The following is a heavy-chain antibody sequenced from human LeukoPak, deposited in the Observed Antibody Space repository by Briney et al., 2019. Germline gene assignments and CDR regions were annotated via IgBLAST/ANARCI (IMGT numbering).Heavy chain of an antibody. D-gene: IGHD6-13*01. CDR1: GFTFSTYG. CDR3: ARDLWQQLGPDDY. Sequence: GGSLRLSCVASGFTFSTYGMSWVRQAPGKGLEWVSVIYSGGGTYYADSVKGRFTISRDNSKNTLFLQMNSLRAEDTALYYCARDLWQQLGPDDYWGQGTLVTVSS. V-gene: IGHV3-53*01. J-gene: IGHJ4*02. CDR2: IYSGGGT.